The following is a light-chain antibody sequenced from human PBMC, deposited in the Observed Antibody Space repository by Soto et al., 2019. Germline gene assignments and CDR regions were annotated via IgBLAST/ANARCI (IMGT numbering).Light chain of an antibody. Sequence: TQSPATLSVSPGQRVTLSCRASQSLSSYLAWYQQRPGQPSRLLIYDASNRATGIPARFSGSGSGTDFTLTISSLQSEDFAVYYCQQYNNWPRTCGQGTKV. CDR2: DAS. V-gene: IGKV3D-15*01. CDR3: QQYNNWPRT. J-gene: IGKJ1*01. CDR1: QSLSSY.